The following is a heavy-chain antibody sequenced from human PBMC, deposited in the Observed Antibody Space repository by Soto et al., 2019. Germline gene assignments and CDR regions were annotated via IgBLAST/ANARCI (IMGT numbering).Heavy chain of an antibody. Sequence: EVQLLESGGGLVQPGGSLRLSCAASGFTFSTYALNWVRQAPGNGLEWVSAISGSGGSIHYADSVKGRFTISRDNSKNTRYLQMNRLRDEDTAVYNCVKGYWKGDVWGQGTTVTVSS. D-gene: IGHD1-1*01. CDR3: VKGYWKGDV. V-gene: IGHV3-23*01. CDR1: GFTFSTYA. CDR2: ISGSGGSI. J-gene: IGHJ6*02.